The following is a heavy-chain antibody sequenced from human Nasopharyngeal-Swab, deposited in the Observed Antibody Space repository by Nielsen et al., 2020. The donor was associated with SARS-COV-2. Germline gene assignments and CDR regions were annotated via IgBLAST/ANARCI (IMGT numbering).Heavy chain of an antibody. Sequence: VRQAPGKGLEYVSAISSNGGSTYYADSVKGRFTISRDNSKNTLYLQMSSLRAEDTAVYYCEKDSIAVAGTGPDYWGQGTLVTVSS. CDR2: ISSNGGST. J-gene: IGHJ4*02. V-gene: IGHV3-64D*06. D-gene: IGHD6-19*01. CDR3: EKDSIAVAGTGPDY.